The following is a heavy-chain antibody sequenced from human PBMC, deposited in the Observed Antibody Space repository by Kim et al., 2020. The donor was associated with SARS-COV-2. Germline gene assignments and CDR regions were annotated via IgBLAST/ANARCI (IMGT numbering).Heavy chain of an antibody. J-gene: IGHJ6*02. CDR2: IRGSGHTT. Sequence: GGSLRLSCAASGFTFSNDVMTWVRQAPGKGLEWVSTIRGSGHTTYHADSVEGRFTTSRDNSKNTLFLQMKCLRAADTALYYGGKCNESGSYFSGMDACG. D-gene: IGHD3-10*01. V-gene: IGHV3-23*01. CDR1: GFTFSNDV. CDR3: GKCNESGSYFSGMDA.